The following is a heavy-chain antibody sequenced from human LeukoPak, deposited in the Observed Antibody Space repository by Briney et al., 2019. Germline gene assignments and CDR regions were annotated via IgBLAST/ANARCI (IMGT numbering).Heavy chain of an antibody. J-gene: IGHJ4*02. CDR3: ARGFGYYVDY. D-gene: IGHD3-22*01. V-gene: IGHV3-48*01. Sequence: GGSLRLSCAASGFTFSSYSMNWVRQAPGKGLEWVSYISSSSSTIYYADSVKGRFTISRDNAKNSLYLQMNSLRAEDTAVYCCARGFGYYVDYWGQGTLVTVSS. CDR1: GFTFSSYS. CDR2: ISSSSSTI.